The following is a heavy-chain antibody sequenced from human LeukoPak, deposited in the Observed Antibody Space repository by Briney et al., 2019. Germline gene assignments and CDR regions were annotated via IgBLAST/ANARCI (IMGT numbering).Heavy chain of an antibody. Sequence: GGSLRLSCAASGFTFSSYSMNWVRQAPGKGLEWVSYISSSSSTIYYADSVKGRFTISRDNSKNTLYLQMNSLRAEDTAVYYCARGGITMVRGVPRPYYFDYWGQGTLVTVSS. V-gene: IGHV3-48*01. CDR1: GFTFSSYS. CDR3: ARGGITMVRGVPRPYYFDY. D-gene: IGHD3-10*01. J-gene: IGHJ4*02. CDR2: ISSSSSTI.